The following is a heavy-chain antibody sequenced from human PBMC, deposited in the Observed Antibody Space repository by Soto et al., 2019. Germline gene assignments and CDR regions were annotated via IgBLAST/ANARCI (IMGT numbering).Heavy chain of an antibody. Sequence: SVKVSCKASGYTFTGHCIHWVRQAPEQGPEWMGEIGPESGATRYAQKFQGRVTMTRDTSITTVYMELKNLSPDDTAVYYCGRGRSGQIVVFYWGQGTPVTASS. CDR3: GRGRSGQIVVFY. CDR2: IGPESGAT. J-gene: IGHJ4*02. V-gene: IGHV1-2*02. CDR1: GYTFTGHC. D-gene: IGHD1-26*01.